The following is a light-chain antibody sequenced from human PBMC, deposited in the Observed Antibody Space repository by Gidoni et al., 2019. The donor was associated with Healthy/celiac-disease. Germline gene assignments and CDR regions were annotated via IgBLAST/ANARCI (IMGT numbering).Light chain of an antibody. V-gene: IGKV3-20*01. CDR3: QQYGRT. J-gene: IGKJ2*01. Sequence: VSTQSPGPLSSSPGQRATLSFRASQSVSSSYLAWYQQKPGQAPRLLIYGASSRATGIPDRFSGSGSGTDFTITISRLEPEDFAVYYCQQYGRTFGQGTKLEIK. CDR2: GAS. CDR1: QSVSSSY.